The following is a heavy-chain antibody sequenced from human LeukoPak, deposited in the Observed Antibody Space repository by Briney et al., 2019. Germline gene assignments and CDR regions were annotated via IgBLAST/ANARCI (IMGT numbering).Heavy chain of an antibody. CDR3: AKDDAVAGTGDAFDI. Sequence: GGSLRLSCAASGFTLSSYAMSWVRQAPGKGLEWVSAISGSGGSTYYADSVKGRFTISRDNSKNTLYLQMNSLRAEDTAVYYCAKDDAVAGTGDAFDIWGQGTMVTVSS. CDR1: GFTLSSYA. J-gene: IGHJ3*02. CDR2: ISGSGGST. V-gene: IGHV3-23*01. D-gene: IGHD6-19*01.